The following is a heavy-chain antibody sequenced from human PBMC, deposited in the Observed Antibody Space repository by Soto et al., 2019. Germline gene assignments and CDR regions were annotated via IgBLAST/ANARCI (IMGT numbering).Heavy chain of an antibody. J-gene: IGHJ4*02. CDR2: IWYDGSNK. V-gene: IGHV3-33*01. CDR1: GFTFSSHG. Sequence: QVQLVESGGGVVQPGRSLRVSCAASGFTFSSHGMHWVRQAPGKGLEWVAVIWYDGSNKYYGESVKGRFIISRDNSKNTVDLQMNSLRAEDTAIYYRARWGPDKVLDYWGQGTLVTVSS. CDR3: ARWGPDKVLDY. D-gene: IGHD3-16*01.